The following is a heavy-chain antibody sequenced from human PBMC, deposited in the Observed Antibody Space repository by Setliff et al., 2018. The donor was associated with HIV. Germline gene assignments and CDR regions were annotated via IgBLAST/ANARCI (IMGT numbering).Heavy chain of an antibody. CDR2: IKTAASVT. D-gene: IGHD2-8*02. J-gene: IGHJ4*02. Sequence: GGSLRLSCAASGFTFSSYRMHWVRQTPGKGLVWVSRIKTAASVTSYADSVKGRFTISRDNSKNTLYLQMISLRADDTAVYYCAKSLLVAGNDYWGQGTLVTVSS. CDR1: GFTFSSYR. V-gene: IGHV3-74*01. CDR3: AKSLLVAGNDY.